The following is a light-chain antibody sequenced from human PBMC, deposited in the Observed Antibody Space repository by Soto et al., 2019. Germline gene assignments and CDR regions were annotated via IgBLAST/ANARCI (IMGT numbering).Light chain of an antibody. V-gene: IGKV1-27*01. J-gene: IGKJ1*01. CDR2: AAS. Sequence: DIQMTQSPSSLSASVGDRVTITCRPSQGIGNSLAWHQQKPGKVPKVLIHAASTLQSGVPSRFSGSGSGTDFTLTISSLQPEDAATYYCQKYDSAPTFGPGTKV. CDR3: QKYDSAPT. CDR1: QGIGNS.